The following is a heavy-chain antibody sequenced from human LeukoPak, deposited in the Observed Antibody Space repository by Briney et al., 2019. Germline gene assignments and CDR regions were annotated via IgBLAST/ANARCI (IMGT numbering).Heavy chain of an antibody. V-gene: IGHV3-48*02. CDR2: ISTTSSNI. D-gene: IGHD3-3*01. CDR1: GFTFTTYN. CDR3: SRDGGFWSAYPLDY. Sequence: GGSLRLSCAASGFTFTTYNMNWVRQAPGKGLEWVSYISTTSSNIYYADSVEGRFTISRDNAKNLLYLQMDSLRDEDTAVYYCSRDGGFWSAYPLDYWGQGTLVTVSA. J-gene: IGHJ4*02.